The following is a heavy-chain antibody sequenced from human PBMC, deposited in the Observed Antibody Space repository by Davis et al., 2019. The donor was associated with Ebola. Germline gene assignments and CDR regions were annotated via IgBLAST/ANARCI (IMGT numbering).Heavy chain of an antibody. V-gene: IGHV4-34*01. Sequence: SETLSLTCAVYGWSFSGYYWSWIRQPPGKGLEWIGEINHSGSTNYNPSLKSRVTISVDTSKNQFSLKLSSVTAADTAVYYCARARYYYGRGRLDPWGQGTLVTVSS. D-gene: IGHD3-10*02. CDR1: GWSFSGYY. CDR2: INHSGST. CDR3: ARARYYYGRGRLDP. J-gene: IGHJ5*02.